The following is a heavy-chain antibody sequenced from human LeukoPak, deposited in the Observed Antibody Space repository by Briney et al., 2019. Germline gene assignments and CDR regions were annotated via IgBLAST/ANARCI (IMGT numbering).Heavy chain of an antibody. Sequence: GGSLRLSCAASGFTFDDYTMHWVRQAPGKGLEGVSLISWDGGSTYYADSVKGRFTISRDNSKNSLYLQMNSLRTEDTALYYCANWNDSSGDYYWGQGTLVTVSS. D-gene: IGHD3-22*01. CDR3: ANWNDSSGDYY. V-gene: IGHV3-43*01. CDR1: GFTFDDYT. J-gene: IGHJ4*02. CDR2: ISWDGGST.